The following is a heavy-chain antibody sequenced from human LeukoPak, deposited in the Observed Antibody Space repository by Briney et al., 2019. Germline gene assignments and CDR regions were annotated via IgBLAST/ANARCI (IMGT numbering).Heavy chain of an antibody. CDR1: GYTFTGYY. Sequence: ASVKVSGKASGYTFTGYYMHWVRQAPGQGLEWMGWIKPNSGGTNHAQKFQGWVTMTRDTSISTAYMELSRLRSDDTAVYYCARSDRLPAPFDYWGQGTLVTVSS. V-gene: IGHV1-2*04. CDR3: ARSDRLPAPFDY. CDR2: IKPNSGGT. D-gene: IGHD2-2*01. J-gene: IGHJ4*02.